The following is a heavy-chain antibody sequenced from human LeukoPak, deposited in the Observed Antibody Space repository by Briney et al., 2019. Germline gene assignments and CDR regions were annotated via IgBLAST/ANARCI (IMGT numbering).Heavy chain of an antibody. V-gene: IGHV3-23*01. D-gene: IGHD6-19*01. J-gene: IGHJ4*02. CDR1: GFTFSSYA. Sequence: GGSLRLSCAASGFTFSSYAMSWVRQAPGKGLEWVSAISGSGGSTYYADSVKGRFTIFRDNSKNALYLQMNSLRAEDTAVYYCVLSSGWYGYFGYWGQGTLVTVSS. CDR2: ISGSGGST. CDR3: VLSSGWYGYFGY.